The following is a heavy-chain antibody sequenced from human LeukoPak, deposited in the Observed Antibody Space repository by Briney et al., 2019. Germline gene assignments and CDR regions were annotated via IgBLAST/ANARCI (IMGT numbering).Heavy chain of an antibody. D-gene: IGHD6-13*01. CDR2: IRSKVYGGTT. J-gene: IGHJ4*02. CDR1: GFTFGDYA. CDR3: TRVRIAAAGLGDY. Sequence: PGRSLRLSCTASGFTFGDYAMSWVRQAPGKGLEWVGFIRSKVYGGTTEYAASVKGRFTISRDDSKSIAYLQMNSLKTEDTAVYYCTRVRIAAAGLGDYWGQGTLVTVSS. V-gene: IGHV3-49*04.